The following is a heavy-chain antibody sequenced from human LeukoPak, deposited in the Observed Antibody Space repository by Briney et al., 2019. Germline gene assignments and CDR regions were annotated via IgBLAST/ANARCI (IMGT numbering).Heavy chain of an antibody. CDR2: IKQDGSEK. V-gene: IGHV3-7*03. CDR1: GFTFSSYW. D-gene: IGHD3-22*01. Sequence: PGGSLRLSCAASGFTFSSYWMSWVRQAPGKGLEWVANIKQDGSEKYYADSVKGRFTISRDNAKNSLYLQMNSLRAEDTALYYCAKQGLSAGYYYDSSGPTHFDYWGQGTLVTVSS. CDR3: AKQGLSAGYYYDSSGPTHFDY. J-gene: IGHJ4*02.